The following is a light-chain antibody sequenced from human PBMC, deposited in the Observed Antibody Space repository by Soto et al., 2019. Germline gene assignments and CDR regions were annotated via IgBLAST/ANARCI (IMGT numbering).Light chain of an antibody. V-gene: IGLV2-14*01. CDR2: GVT. Sequence: QSVLTQPASVSGSPGQSITISCTGTGSDIGAYNYVSWYQQHPGKAPKLIIHGVTHRPSGVSTRFSAYKSAYTAYLTISGLQAEDEADYYCSSFTTNYFYVFGPGTKVTVL. CDR1: GSDIGAYNY. J-gene: IGLJ1*01. CDR3: SSFTTNYFYV.